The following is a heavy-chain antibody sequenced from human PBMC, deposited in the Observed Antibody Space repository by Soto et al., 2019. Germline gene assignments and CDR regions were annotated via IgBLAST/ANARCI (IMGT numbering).Heavy chain of an antibody. D-gene: IGHD6-13*01. CDR3: AKDMSSSWSIGWFDP. CDR1: GFTLDDYA. J-gene: IGHJ5*02. CDR2: ISWNSGSI. V-gene: IGHV3-9*01. Sequence: GGSLRLSCAASGFTLDDYAMHWVRQAPGKGLEWVSGISWNSGSIGYADSVKGRFTISRDNAKNSLYLQMNSLRAEDTALYYCAKDMSSSWSIGWFDPWGQGTLVTVS.